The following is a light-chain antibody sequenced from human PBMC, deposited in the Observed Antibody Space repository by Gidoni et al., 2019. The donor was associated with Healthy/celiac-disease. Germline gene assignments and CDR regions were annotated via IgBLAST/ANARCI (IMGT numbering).Light chain of an antibody. CDR3: MQGTHWPPYT. V-gene: IGKV2-30*01. J-gene: IGKJ2*01. Sequence: DVVMTQSPLALPVTLGQPASISCRSSQSLLYSDGKTYLNWFQQRQGHSPRLLIYKVSKRDSGVPDRFSCSGSGTDFTLKISRVEAEDVGVYYCMQGTHWPPYTFGQGTKLEIK. CDR2: KVS. CDR1: QSLLYSDGKTY.